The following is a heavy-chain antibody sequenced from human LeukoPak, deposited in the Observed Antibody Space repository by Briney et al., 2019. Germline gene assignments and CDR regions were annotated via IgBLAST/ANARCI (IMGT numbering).Heavy chain of an antibody. CDR2: IYYSGST. CDR3: ARHSNTVTTCDY. Sequence: SETPSLTCTVSGGSISSSSYYWGWIRQPPGKGLEWVGGIYYSGSTYYNPSLKSRVTISVDTSKNQFSLKLSSVTAADTAVYYCARHSNTVTTCDYWGQGTLVTVSS. D-gene: IGHD4-17*01. V-gene: IGHV4-39*01. CDR1: GGSISSSSYY. J-gene: IGHJ4*02.